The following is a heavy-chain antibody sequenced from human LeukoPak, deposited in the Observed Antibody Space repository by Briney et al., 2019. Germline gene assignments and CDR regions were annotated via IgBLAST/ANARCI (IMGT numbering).Heavy chain of an antibody. Sequence: GGSLRLSCAASGFTFSSYGMHWVRQAPGKGLEWVAVISYDGSNKYYADSVKGRFTISRDNSKNTLYLQMNSLRAEDTAVYYCAREGDDRGIAAADAFDIWGQGTMVTVSS. CDR3: AREGDDRGIAAADAFDI. J-gene: IGHJ3*02. V-gene: IGHV3-30*19. CDR1: GFTFSSYG. D-gene: IGHD6-13*01. CDR2: ISYDGSNK.